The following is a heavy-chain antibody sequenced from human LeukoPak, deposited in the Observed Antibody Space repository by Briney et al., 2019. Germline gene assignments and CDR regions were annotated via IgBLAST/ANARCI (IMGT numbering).Heavy chain of an antibody. Sequence: SETLSLTCTVSGGSISSYYWSWIRQPAGTALEWIGRIYTSGTITYNPSLKSRVAMSVDTSKNQFSLKLSSVTAADTAVYYCARDSGTTGEVKFDPWGQGTLVTVSS. CDR3: ARDSGTTGEVKFDP. CDR1: GGSISSYY. V-gene: IGHV4-4*07. CDR2: IYTSGTI. J-gene: IGHJ5*02. D-gene: IGHD3-10*01.